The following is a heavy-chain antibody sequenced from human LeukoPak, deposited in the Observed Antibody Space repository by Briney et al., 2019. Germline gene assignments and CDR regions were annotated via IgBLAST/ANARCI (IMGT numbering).Heavy chain of an antibody. D-gene: IGHD3-3*01. J-gene: IGHJ6*03. Sequence: ASVKVSCKASGYTFTSYGISWVRQAPGQGLEWMGWINPNSGGTNYAQKFQGRVTMTRDTSISTAYMELSRLRSDDTAVYYCARGGASDFPYYYYYMDVWGKGTTVTVSS. V-gene: IGHV1-2*02. CDR3: ARGGASDFPYYYYYMDV. CDR2: INPNSGGT. CDR1: GYTFTSYG.